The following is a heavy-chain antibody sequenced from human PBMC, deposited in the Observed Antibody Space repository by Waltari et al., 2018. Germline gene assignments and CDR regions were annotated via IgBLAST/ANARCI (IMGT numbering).Heavy chain of an antibody. Sequence: EVQLVQSGAEVKKPGESLKISCKGSGYSFTSYWIGWVRQLPGKGLEWMGVTHPGCSVTRYSPSFQGQVTISADKSISTAYLQWSSLNASDTAMYYCARHGRYYYDSSGYYLVDYWGQGTLVTVSS. CDR3: ARHGRYYYDSSGYYLVDY. J-gene: IGHJ4*02. CDR2: THPGCSVT. D-gene: IGHD3-22*01. CDR1: GYSFTSYW. V-gene: IGHV5-51*01.